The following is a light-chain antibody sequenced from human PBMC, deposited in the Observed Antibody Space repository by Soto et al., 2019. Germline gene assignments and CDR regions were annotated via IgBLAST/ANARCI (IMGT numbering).Light chain of an antibody. J-gene: IGKJ4*01. CDR3: QQSYSTPLT. CDR1: QDISDY. Sequence: DIQMTQSPSSLSASVGDRFTITCQASQDISDYVKWYQQKPGKAPQLLIYEASSLESGVPSRFSGSGSGTEFTLTISSLQPEDFATYYCQQSYSTPLTFGGGTKVDI. CDR2: EAS. V-gene: IGKV1-39*01.